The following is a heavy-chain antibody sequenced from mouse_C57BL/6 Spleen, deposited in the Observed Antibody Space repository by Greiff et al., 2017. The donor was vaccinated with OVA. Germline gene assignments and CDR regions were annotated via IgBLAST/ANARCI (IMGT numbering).Heavy chain of an antibody. CDR2: INPGSGGT. CDR3: SRSRHYLDY. CDR1: GYAFTNYL. D-gene: IGHD3-3*01. V-gene: IGHV1-54*01. J-gene: IGHJ2*01. Sequence: VQLQQSGAELVRPGTSVKVSCKASGYAFTNYLIEWVKQRPGQGLEWIGVINPGSGGTNYNEKFKGKATLTADTSSSTAYLQLSSLTSEDSAVYVCSRSRHYLDYWGQGTTLTVSS.